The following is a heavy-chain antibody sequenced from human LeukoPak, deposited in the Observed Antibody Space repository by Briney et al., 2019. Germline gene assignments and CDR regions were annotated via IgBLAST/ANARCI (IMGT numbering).Heavy chain of an antibody. V-gene: IGHV1-46*01. Sequence: GASVKVSCKASGYTFTSYYMHWVRQAPGQGLEWMGIINPSGVSTSYAQKFQGRVTMTRDMSTSTVYMELSSLRSEDTAVYYCARDLIAVAGTGHDAFDIWGQGTMVTVSS. J-gene: IGHJ3*02. CDR2: INPSGVST. CDR3: ARDLIAVAGTGHDAFDI. CDR1: GYTFTSYY. D-gene: IGHD6-19*01.